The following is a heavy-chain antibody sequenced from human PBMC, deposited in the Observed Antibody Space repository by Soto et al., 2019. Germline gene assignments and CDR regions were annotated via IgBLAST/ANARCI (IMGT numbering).Heavy chain of an antibody. J-gene: IGHJ4*02. CDR1: GFTFSSYW. CDR3: VRTSLVVAAATREDY. D-gene: IGHD2-15*01. CDR2: INSDGSST. Sequence: EVQLVESGGGLVQPGESLRLSCAASGFTFSSYWMHWVRQAPGKGLVWVSRINSDGSSTSYAGSVKGRFTISRDNAKNTLYLQMNSLRAEDTAMYYCVRTSLVVAAATREDYRGQGTLVTVSS. V-gene: IGHV3-74*01.